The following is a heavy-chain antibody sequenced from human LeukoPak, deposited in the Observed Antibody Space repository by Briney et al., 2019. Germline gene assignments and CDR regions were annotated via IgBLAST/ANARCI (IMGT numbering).Heavy chain of an antibody. D-gene: IGHD5-24*01. J-gene: IGHJ6*03. CDR3: ARARWLRTSHYYYYMDV. Sequence: SETLSLTCTVSGGSISSYYWSWIRQPAGKGLEWIGRIYTSGGTNYNPSLKSRVTMSVDTSKNQFSLKLSSVTAADTAVYYCARARWLRTSHYYYYMDVWGKGTTVTVSS. CDR1: GGSISSYY. CDR2: IYTSGGT. V-gene: IGHV4-4*07.